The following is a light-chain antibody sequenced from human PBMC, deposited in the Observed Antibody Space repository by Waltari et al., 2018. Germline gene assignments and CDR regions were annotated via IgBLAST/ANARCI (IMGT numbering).Light chain of an antibody. CDR2: YAS. Sequence: EIVLTQSPGTLSLSPGERATLSCRASQSVSRTLAWYQQKTGQAPSLLIYYASNRATGIPDRFSGSGSETDFSLTISRLEPEDFAVYYCQKYETLPATFGQGTKVEVK. V-gene: IGKV3-20*01. J-gene: IGKJ1*01. CDR3: QKYETLPAT. CDR1: QSVSRT.